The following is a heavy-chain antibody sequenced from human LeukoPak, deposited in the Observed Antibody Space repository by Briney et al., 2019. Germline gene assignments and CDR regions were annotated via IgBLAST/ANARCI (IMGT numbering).Heavy chain of an antibody. CDR3: AKSSNYYGSGSYLDY. Sequence: GGSLRLSRAASGFTFSSYAMSWVRQAPGKGLEWVSAISGSGGSTYYADSVKGRFTISRDNSKNTLYLQMNSLRAEDTAVYYCAKSSNYYGSGSYLDYWGQGTLVTVSS. J-gene: IGHJ4*02. D-gene: IGHD3-10*01. CDR1: GFTFSSYA. V-gene: IGHV3-23*01. CDR2: ISGSGGST.